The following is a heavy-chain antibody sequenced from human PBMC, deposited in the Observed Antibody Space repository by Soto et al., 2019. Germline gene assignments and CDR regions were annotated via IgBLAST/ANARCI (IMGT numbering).Heavy chain of an antibody. J-gene: IGHJ4*02. CDR3: ARGRYVRSFDY. CDR1: GGSFSGYY. Sequence: QVQLQQWGAGLLKPSETLSLTCAVYGGSFSGYYWSWIRQPPGKGLEWIGEINHSGSTNYNPSLKSRVTISVDTSKNQFSLKLSSVTAADTAVYYCARGRYVRSFDYWGQGTLVTVSS. V-gene: IGHV4-34*01. CDR2: INHSGST. D-gene: IGHD1-1*01.